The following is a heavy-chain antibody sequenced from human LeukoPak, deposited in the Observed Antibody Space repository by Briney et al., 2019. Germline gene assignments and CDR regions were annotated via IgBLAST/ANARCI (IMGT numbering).Heavy chain of an antibody. V-gene: IGHV3-20*04. CDR3: ARGAGNDAFDI. CDR1: GFTFSSYA. CDR2: INWNGGST. J-gene: IGHJ3*02. Sequence: GGSLRLSCAASGFTFSSYAMSWVRQAPGKGLEWVSGINWNGGSTGYADSVKGRFTISRDNAKNSLYLQMNSLRAEDTALYYCARGAGNDAFDIWGQGTMVTVSS.